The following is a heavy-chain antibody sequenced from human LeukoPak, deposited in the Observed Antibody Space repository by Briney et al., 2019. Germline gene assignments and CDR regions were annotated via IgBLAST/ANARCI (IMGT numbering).Heavy chain of an antibody. CDR1: GGSISSYY. V-gene: IGHV3-21*01. D-gene: IGHD3-22*01. CDR2: ISSSSSYI. Sequence: ETLSLTCTVSGGSISSYYWSWIRQPPGKGLEWVSSISSSSSYIYYADSVKGRFTISRDNAKNSLYLQMNSLRAEDTAVYYCARAVPYYYDSSGYGGIDYWGQGTLVTVSS. J-gene: IGHJ4*02. CDR3: ARAVPYYYDSSGYGGIDY.